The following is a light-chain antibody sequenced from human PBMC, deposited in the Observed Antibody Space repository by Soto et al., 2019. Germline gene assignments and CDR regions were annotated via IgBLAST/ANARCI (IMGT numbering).Light chain of an antibody. V-gene: IGLV2-14*01. CDR1: SSDVGDYDY. CDR2: EVR. CDR3: SSYTSKNTVL. Sequence: QSVLTQPASVSGSPGQSITISCTGSSSDVGDYDYVSWYQQHPGKVPKLMIYEVRNRPSGVSNRFSGSKSGNTASLTISGLQDEDEADYYCSSYTSKNTVLFGGGTKLTVL. J-gene: IGLJ2*01.